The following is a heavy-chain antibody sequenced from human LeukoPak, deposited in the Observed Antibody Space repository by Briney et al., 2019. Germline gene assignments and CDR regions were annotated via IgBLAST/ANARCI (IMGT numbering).Heavy chain of an antibody. Sequence: GGSLRLSCAASGFTFSTYWTNWVRQAPGKGLEWVANIKQDGSENYYVDSVEGRFTISRDNAKNSLYLQMNSLRAEDTAVYYCARELGPYYYYYGMDVWGQGTTVTVSS. D-gene: IGHD7-27*01. CDR1: GFTFSTYW. J-gene: IGHJ6*02. CDR2: IKQDGSEN. CDR3: ARELGPYYYYYGMDV. V-gene: IGHV3-7*01.